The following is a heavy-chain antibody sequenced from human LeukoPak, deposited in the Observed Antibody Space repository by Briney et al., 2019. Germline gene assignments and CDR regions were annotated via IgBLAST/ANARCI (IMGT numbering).Heavy chain of an antibody. CDR1: GYTFTSYA. CDR3: ASPRDSSGYVGGLGY. CDR2: INTNTGNP. J-gene: IGHJ4*02. Sequence: GASVKVSCKASGYTFTSYAMNWVRQAPGQGLEWMGWINTNTGNPTYAQGFTGRFVFSLDTSVSTAYLQISSLKAEDTAVYYCASPRDSSGYVGGLGYWGQGTLVTVSS. D-gene: IGHD3-22*01. V-gene: IGHV7-4-1*02.